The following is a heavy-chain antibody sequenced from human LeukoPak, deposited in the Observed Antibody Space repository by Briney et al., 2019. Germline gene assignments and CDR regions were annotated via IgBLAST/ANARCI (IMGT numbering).Heavy chain of an antibody. CDR1: GFTFSSYW. CDR2: IKQDGNEK. D-gene: IGHD6-19*01. Sequence: PGGSLRLSCAASGFTFSSYWMSWVRQAPGKGLEWVANIKQDGNEKYYVDSVKGRFTISRDNAKNSLYLQMDSLRAEDTAVYYCVRYRSGWYWKSGDYWGQGTLVTVSS. J-gene: IGHJ4*02. V-gene: IGHV3-7*01. CDR3: VRYRSGWYWKSGDY.